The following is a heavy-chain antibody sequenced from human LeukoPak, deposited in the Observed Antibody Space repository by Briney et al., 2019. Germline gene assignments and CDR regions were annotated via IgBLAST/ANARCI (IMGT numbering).Heavy chain of an antibody. J-gene: IGHJ4*02. CDR3: AREYYDSSGYYFYVDY. Sequence: ASVKVSCKASGYTFTSYYMHWVRQAPGQGLGWMGIINPSGGSTSYAEKFQGRVTMTRDTSTSTVYMELSSLRSEDTAVYYCAREYYDSSGYYFYVDYWGQGTLVTVSS. CDR1: GYTFTSYY. CDR2: INPSGGST. D-gene: IGHD3-22*01. V-gene: IGHV1-46*01.